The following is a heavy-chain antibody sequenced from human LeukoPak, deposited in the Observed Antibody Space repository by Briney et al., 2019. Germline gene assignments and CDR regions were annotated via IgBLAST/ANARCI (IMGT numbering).Heavy chain of an antibody. Sequence: TGGSLRLSCAASGLTFSSYAMSWVRQAPGKGLEWVSAISGSGGSTYYADSVKGRFTISRDNSKNTLYLQMNSLRAEDTAVYYXXXXXXXXXXXNRLRYYYYGMDVWGQGTTVTVSS. V-gene: IGHV3-23*01. J-gene: IGHJ6*02. CDR2: ISGSGGST. CDR3: XXXXXXXXXXNRLRYYYYGMDV. CDR1: GLTFSSYA. D-gene: IGHD3-16*02.